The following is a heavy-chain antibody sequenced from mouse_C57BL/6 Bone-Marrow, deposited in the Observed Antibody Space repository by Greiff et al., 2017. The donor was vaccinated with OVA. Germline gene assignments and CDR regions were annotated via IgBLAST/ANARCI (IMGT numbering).Heavy chain of an antibody. D-gene: IGHD3-2*02. Sequence: EVKLMESGGDLVKPGGSLKLSCAASGFTFSSYGMSWVRQTPDKRLEWVATISSGGSYTYYPDSVKGRFTISRDNAKNTLYLQMSSLKSEDTAMYYCARRQLRLFAYWGQGTLVTVSA. J-gene: IGHJ3*01. CDR2: ISSGGSYT. CDR3: ARRQLRLFAY. V-gene: IGHV5-6*02. CDR1: GFTFSSYG.